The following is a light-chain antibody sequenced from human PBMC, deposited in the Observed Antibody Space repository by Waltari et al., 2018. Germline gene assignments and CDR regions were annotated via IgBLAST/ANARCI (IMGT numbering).Light chain of an antibody. CDR1: SVINVTFHR. Sequence: QSVLTQPSFLSPSPRAPASPTCPLYSVINVTFHRMYCYQHTPGSPPQFLLRYVSDSDKQQGSGVPSRFSGSKDASANAGILLISGLQFDDEADYYCMTWHNSAVVFGGGTKLTVL. J-gene: IGLJ2*01. CDR3: MTWHNSAVV. V-gene: IGLV5-45*02. CDR2: YVSDSDK.